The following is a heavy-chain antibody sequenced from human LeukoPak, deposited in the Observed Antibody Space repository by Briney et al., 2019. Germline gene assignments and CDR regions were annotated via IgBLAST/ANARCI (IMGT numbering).Heavy chain of an antibody. D-gene: IGHD5-18*01. CDR1: GFTFSSYA. CDR2: ISGSGGST. V-gene: IGHV3-23*01. CDR3: AKGDGRIQLRLIDY. Sequence: PGGSLRLFCAASGFTFSSYAMSWVRQAPGKGLEWVSAISGSGGSTYYADSVKGRFTISRDNSKNTLYLQMNSLRAEDTAVYYCAKGDGRIQLRLIDYWGQGTLVTVSS. J-gene: IGHJ4*02.